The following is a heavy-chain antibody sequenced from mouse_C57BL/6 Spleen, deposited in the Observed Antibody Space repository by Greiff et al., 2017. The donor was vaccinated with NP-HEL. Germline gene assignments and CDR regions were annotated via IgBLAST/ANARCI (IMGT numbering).Heavy chain of an antibody. CDR3: ARSTTVVPYYFDY. D-gene: IGHD1-1*01. J-gene: IGHJ2*01. V-gene: IGHV1-19*01. Sequence: EVQLQQSGPVLVKPGASVKMSCKASGYTFTDYYMNWVKQSHGKSLEWIGVINPYNGGTSYNQKFKGKATLTVDKSSSTAYMELNSLTSEDSAVYYCARSTTVVPYYFDYWGRGTTLTVSS. CDR2: INPYNGGT. CDR1: GYTFTDYY.